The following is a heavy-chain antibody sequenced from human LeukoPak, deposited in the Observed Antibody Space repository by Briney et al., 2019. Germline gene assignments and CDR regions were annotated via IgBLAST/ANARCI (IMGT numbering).Heavy chain of an antibody. CDR3: AMDPTTRYHGMDV. Sequence: ASVKVSCKASGYTFTGYYMHWVRQAPGQVLVWMGWINPNSGGTNYAQKFQGRVTMTRDTSISTAYMELSRLRSDDTAVYYCAMDPTTRYHGMDVWGQGTTVTVSS. D-gene: IGHD1-7*01. CDR1: GYTFTGYY. J-gene: IGHJ6*02. V-gene: IGHV1-2*02. CDR2: INPNSGGT.